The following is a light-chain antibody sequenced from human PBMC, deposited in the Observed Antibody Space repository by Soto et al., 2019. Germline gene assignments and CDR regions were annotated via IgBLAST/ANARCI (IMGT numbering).Light chain of an antibody. CDR1: QGISSY. J-gene: IGKJ1*01. Sequence: DIQITQSPSTLSASVGDRVTITCRASQGISSYLAWYQQKPGKAPKLLIYAASTLQSGVPSRFSGSGSGTDFTLTISSLQPEDFATYYCQQLNSYPWTFGQGTQGGYQ. V-gene: IGKV1-9*01. CDR3: QQLNSYPWT. CDR2: AAS.